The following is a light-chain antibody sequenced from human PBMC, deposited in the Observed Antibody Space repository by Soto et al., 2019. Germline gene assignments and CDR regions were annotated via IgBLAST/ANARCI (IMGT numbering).Light chain of an antibody. J-gene: IGKJ3*01. CDR3: QQYGSSPFT. V-gene: IGKV3-20*01. CDR2: GAS. Sequence: EIVMTQSPATLSVSPGERATLSCRASQSVSSRLAWYQQKRGQAPRLLIYGASSRATGIPDRVSGSGYGTDFTLTISRLEPEDFAVYYCQQYGSSPFTFGPGTKVDIK. CDR1: QSVSSR.